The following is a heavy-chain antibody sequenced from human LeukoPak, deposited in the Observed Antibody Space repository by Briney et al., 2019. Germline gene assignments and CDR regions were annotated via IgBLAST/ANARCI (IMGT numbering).Heavy chain of an antibody. J-gene: IGHJ5*02. CDR2: IYSDNT. CDR1: GFTVSSNS. D-gene: IGHD3-10*01. Sequence: SRGSLRLSCTVSGFTVSSNSMSWVRQAPGKGLEWVSFIYSDNTHYSDSVKGRFTISRDNSKNTLYLQMNSLRAEDTAVYYCARRHGSGSYYNGKKNWFDPWGQGTLVTVSS. V-gene: IGHV3-53*01. CDR3: ARRHGSGSYYNGKKNWFDP.